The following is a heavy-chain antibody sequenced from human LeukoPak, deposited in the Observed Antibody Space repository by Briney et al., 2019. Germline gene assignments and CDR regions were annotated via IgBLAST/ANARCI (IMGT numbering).Heavy chain of an antibody. J-gene: IGHJ3*02. CDR1: GFTFDDYA. D-gene: IGHD3-10*01. CDR3: AKDMAHITMVRGVMGRAFDI. CDR2: ISWNSGSI. Sequence: GGSLRLSCAASGFTFDDYAMHWVRQAPGKGLEWVSGISWNSGSIGYADSVKGRFTISRDNAKNSLYLQMNSLRAEDTALYYCAKDMAHITMVRGVMGRAFDIWGQGTMVTVSS. V-gene: IGHV3-9*01.